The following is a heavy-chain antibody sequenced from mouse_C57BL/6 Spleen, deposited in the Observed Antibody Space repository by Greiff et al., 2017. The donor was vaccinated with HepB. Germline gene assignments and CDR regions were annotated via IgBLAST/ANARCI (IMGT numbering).Heavy chain of an antibody. CDR3: ARIDYGSSYDWYFDV. CDR2: IYPGSGST. V-gene: IGHV1-55*01. J-gene: IGHJ1*03. D-gene: IGHD1-1*01. CDR1: GYTFTSYW. Sequence: QVQLQQSGAELVKPGASVKMSCKASGYTFTSYWITWVKQRPGQGLEWIGDIYPGSGSTNYNEKFKSKATLTVDTSSSTAYMQLSSLTSEDSAVYYCARIDYGSSYDWYFDVWGTGTTVTVSS.